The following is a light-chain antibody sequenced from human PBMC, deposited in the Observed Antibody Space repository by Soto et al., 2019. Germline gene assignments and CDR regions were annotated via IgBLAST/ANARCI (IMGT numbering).Light chain of an antibody. CDR3: QQLNSYPT. Sequence: DIQLTQSPSFLSASVGDRVTITCRASQGISSYLAWYQQKPGKAPKLLIYAASTLQSGVPSRFRGSGSGTEFTLTISSLQPEDFATYYCQQLNSYPTFGQGTKVEIK. CDR2: AAS. J-gene: IGKJ1*01. V-gene: IGKV1-9*01. CDR1: QGISSY.